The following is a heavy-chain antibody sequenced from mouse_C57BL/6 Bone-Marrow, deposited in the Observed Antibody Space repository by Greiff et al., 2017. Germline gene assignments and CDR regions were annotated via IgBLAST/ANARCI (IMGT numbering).Heavy chain of an antibody. Sequence: VQLQQSGAELVRPGASVKLSCTASGFNIKDDYMHWVKQRPEQGLEWIGLIDPENGDTEYASKFQGKATITADTSSNTAYLQLSSLTSEDTAVYYCTFHYYGSSYCYAMDYWGQGTSVTVSS. J-gene: IGHJ4*01. CDR1: GFNIKDDY. V-gene: IGHV14-4*01. CDR2: IDPENGDT. CDR3: TFHYYGSSYCYAMDY. D-gene: IGHD1-1*01.